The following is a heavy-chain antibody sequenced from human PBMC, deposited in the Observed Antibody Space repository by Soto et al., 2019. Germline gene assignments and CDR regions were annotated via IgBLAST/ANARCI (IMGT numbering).Heavy chain of an antibody. CDR2: IYYSGST. V-gene: IGHV4-59*01. CDR1: GGSISSYY. Sequence: SETLSLTCTVSGGSISSYYWSWIRQPPGKGLEWIGYIYYSGSTNYNPSLKSRVTISVDTSKNQFSLKLSSVTAADTAVYYCARKGYSYGSYYYYYGMDVWGQGATVTVSS. D-gene: IGHD5-18*01. CDR3: ARKGYSYGSYYYYYGMDV. J-gene: IGHJ6*02.